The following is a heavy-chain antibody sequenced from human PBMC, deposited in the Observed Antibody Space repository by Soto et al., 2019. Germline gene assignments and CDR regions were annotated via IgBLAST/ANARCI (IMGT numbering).Heavy chain of an antibody. CDR2: IIPIFGTA. CDR3: ARVGARYCSGGSCYSNWYYGMDV. V-gene: IGHV1-69*01. Sequence: QVQLVQSGAEVKKPGSSVKVSCKASGGTFSSYAISWVRQAPGQGLEWMGGIIPIFGTANYAQKFQGRVTITADESTSTAYMELSTLRSEDTAVYYCARVGARYCSGGSCYSNWYYGMDVWGQGTTVTVSS. J-gene: IGHJ6*02. CDR1: GGTFSSYA. D-gene: IGHD2-15*01.